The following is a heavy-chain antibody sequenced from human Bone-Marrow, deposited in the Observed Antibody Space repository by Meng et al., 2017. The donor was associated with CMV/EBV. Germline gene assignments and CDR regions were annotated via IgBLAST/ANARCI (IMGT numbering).Heavy chain of an antibody. CDR3: ARDVETYYYDSSGYSYPHY. D-gene: IGHD3-22*01. CDR1: GGTFSSYA. Sequence: SVKVSCKASGGTFSSYAISWVRQAPGQGLEWMGGIIPIFGTANYAQKFQGRVTITTDESTSTAYMELSRLRSDDTAVYYCARDVETYYYDSSGYSYPHYWGQGTLVTVSS. J-gene: IGHJ4*02. V-gene: IGHV1-69*05. CDR2: IIPIFGTA.